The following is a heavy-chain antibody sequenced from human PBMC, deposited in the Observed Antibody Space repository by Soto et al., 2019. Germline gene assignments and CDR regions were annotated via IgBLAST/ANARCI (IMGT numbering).Heavy chain of an antibody. D-gene: IGHD1-1*01. CDR2: ISDSGNAT. V-gene: IGHV3-23*04. CDR1: GFTFSNFG. CDR3: AKAARTTTLYNFDF. Sequence: EVQLVESGGGLIQPGGSLRVSCAASGFTFSNFGMNWVRRAPGKGLEWVSLISDSGNATFHADSVKGRFTVSRDNSKNTLYLQMNSLRAEDTAMYYCAKAARTTTLYNFDFWGPGTRVTVSS. J-gene: IGHJ4*02.